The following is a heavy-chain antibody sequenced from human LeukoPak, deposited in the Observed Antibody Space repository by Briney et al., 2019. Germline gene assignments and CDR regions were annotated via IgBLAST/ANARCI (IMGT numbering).Heavy chain of an antibody. CDR2: INWNGGST. Sequence: GGSLRLSCAASGFTFDDYGMSWVRQAPGKGLEWVSGINWNGGSTGYADSVKGRFTISRDNAKNSLYLQMNSLRAEDTAVYYCASIGYSYGYPSNWFDPWGQGTLVTVSS. V-gene: IGHV3-20*04. CDR1: GFTFDDYG. D-gene: IGHD5-18*01. J-gene: IGHJ5*02. CDR3: ASIGYSYGYPSNWFDP.